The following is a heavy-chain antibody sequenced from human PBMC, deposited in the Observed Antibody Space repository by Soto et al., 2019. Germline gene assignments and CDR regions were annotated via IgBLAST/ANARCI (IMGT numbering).Heavy chain of an antibody. V-gene: IGHV3-53*02. D-gene: IGHD5-18*01. CDR1: GFTVSSNY. J-gene: IGHJ3*02. CDR3: ACPSRGYSYGYAFDI. CDR2: VYSGGST. Sequence: EVQLVETGGGLIQPGGSLRLSCAASGFTVSSNYMSWVRQAPGKGLEWVSVVYSGGSTYYADSVKGRFTISRDNSKKTLDLQMNSLRAEDTAVYYCACPSRGYSYGYAFDIWGHGTMVTVSS.